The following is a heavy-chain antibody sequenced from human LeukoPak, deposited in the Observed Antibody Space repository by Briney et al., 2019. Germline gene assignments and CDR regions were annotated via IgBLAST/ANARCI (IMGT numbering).Heavy chain of an antibody. D-gene: IGHD6-13*01. Sequence: GGSLRLSCAASGFTFSSYEMHWVRQAPGKGLEWVSYISSSDSTIYYADSVKGRFTISRDNAKNSLYPQMNSLRAEDTAVYYCATSRGSWPDYFDYWGQGTLVTVSS. CDR3: ATSRGSWPDYFDY. CDR1: GFTFSSYE. J-gene: IGHJ4*02. V-gene: IGHV3-48*03. CDR2: ISSSDSTI.